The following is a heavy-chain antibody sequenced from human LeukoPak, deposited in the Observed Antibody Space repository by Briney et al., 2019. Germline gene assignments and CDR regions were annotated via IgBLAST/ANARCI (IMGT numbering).Heavy chain of an antibody. CDR3: ARRATGTTTPQLARKNYYYYYMDV. CDR1: GYSFTSYW. D-gene: IGHD1-7*01. CDR2: IYPGDSDT. V-gene: IGHV5-51*01. J-gene: IGHJ6*03. Sequence: GESLKISCEGSGYSFTSYWIGWVRQMPGKGLEWMGIIYPGDSDTRYSPSFQGQVTISADKSISTAYLQWSSLKASDTAMYYCARRATGTTTPQLARKNYYYYYMDVWGKGTTVTVSS.